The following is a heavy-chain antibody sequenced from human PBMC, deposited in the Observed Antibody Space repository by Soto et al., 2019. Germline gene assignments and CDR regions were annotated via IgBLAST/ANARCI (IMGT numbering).Heavy chain of an antibody. J-gene: IGHJ4*02. CDR1: GGTFSSYA. D-gene: IGHD6-19*01. CDR3: ARDHGAVAGTSRFDY. Sequence: SVKVSCKASGGTFSSYAISWVRQAPGQGLEWMGGIIPIFGTANYAQKFQGRVTITADESTSTAYMELSSLRSEDTAVYYCARDHGAVAGTSRFDYWGQGTLVTVSS. CDR2: IIPIFGTA. V-gene: IGHV1-69*13.